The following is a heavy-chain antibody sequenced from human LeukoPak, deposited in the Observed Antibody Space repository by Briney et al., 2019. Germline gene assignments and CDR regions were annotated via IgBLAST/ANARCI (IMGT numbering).Heavy chain of an antibody. D-gene: IGHD6-13*01. V-gene: IGHV3-23*01. CDR3: AKDTGDSSSWYFRVSLEYYYYYYMDV. Sequence: GGSLRLSCAASGFTFSNAWMSWVRQAPGKGLEWVSAISGSGGSTYYADSVKGRFTISRDNSKNTLYLQMNSLRAEDTAVYYCAKDTGDSSSWYFRVSLEYYYYYYMDVWGKGTTVTVSS. CDR2: ISGSGGST. J-gene: IGHJ6*03. CDR1: GFTFSNAW.